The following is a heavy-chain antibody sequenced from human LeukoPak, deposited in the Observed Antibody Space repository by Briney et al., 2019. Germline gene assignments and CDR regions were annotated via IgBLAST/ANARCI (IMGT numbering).Heavy chain of an antibody. Sequence: KPSETLSLTCTVSGGSISSYYWSWIRQPAGKGLEWIGRIYTSGSTNYNPSLKSRVTMSVDTSKNQFSLKLSSVTAADTAVYYCARDKWGVCSSTCCSDAFDIWGQGTMVTVSS. J-gene: IGHJ3*02. CDR2: IYTSGST. V-gene: IGHV4-4*07. CDR3: ARDKWGVCSSTCCSDAFDI. D-gene: IGHD2-2*01. CDR1: GGSISSYY.